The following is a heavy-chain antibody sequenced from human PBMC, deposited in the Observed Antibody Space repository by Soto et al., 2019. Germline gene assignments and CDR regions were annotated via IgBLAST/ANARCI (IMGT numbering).Heavy chain of an antibody. CDR1: GYTFTSYG. CDR3: ARKFGEQLVEGGWFDP. D-gene: IGHD6-6*01. J-gene: IGHJ5*02. Sequence: ASVKVSCKASGYTFTSYGISWVRQAPGQGLEWMGWISAYNGNTNYAQKLQGRVTMTTDTSTSTAYMELRSLRSDDTAVYYCARKFGEQLVEGGWFDPWGQGTLVTVSS. V-gene: IGHV1-18*01. CDR2: ISAYNGNT.